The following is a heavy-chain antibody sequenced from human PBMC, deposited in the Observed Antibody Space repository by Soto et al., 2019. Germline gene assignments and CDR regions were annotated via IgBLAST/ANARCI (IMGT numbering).Heavy chain of an antibody. CDR1: GFTFSNAW. CDR3: TAGYGRTDHDY. D-gene: IGHD4-17*01. J-gene: IGHJ4*02. Sequence: GGSLRRSCGASGFTFSNAWMSWLRQAPGKGLEWVGRFKSKTDGGTTDYAAPVKGRFTISRDDSKNTLYLQMNSLRTEDTALYYCTAGYGRTDHDYWGQGTLVTVSS. V-gene: IGHV3-15*01. CDR2: FKSKTDGGTT.